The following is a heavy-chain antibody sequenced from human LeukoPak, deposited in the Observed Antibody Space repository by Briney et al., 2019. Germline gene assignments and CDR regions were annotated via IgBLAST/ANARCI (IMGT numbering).Heavy chain of an antibody. CDR2: IYYSGST. Sequence: PSETLSLTCTVSGYSISSGYYWSWIRQPPGKGLEWIGYIYYSGSTNYNPSLKSRVTISVDTSKNQFSLKLSSVTAADTAVYYCASSYDFIEMATFDYWGQGTLVTVSS. D-gene: IGHD5-24*01. CDR3: ASSYDFIEMATFDY. J-gene: IGHJ4*02. CDR1: GYSISSGYY. V-gene: IGHV4-61*01.